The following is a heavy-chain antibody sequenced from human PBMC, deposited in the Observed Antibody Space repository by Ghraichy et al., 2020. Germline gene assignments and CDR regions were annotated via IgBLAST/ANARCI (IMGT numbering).Heavy chain of an antibody. Sequence: SETLSLTCAVSGGSISSNNWWSWVRQPPGKGLEWIGEIYHGGGTNYNPPPTRRPTISIDKAKNPFSLKLSFLTAADTAVYYCASPPLGGGWTFLYWGQGTRVTVSS. CDR1: GGSISSNNW. CDR2: IYHGGGT. V-gene: IGHV4-4*02. J-gene: IGHJ4*02. CDR3: ASPPLGGGWTFLY. D-gene: IGHD2/OR15-2a*01.